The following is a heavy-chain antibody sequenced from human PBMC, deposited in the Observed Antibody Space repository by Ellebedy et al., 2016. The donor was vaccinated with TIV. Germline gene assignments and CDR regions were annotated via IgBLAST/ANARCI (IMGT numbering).Heavy chain of an antibody. Sequence: LSLTXXASGFTFSSYSMNWVRQAPGKGLEWVSSISSSSSYIYYADSVKGRFTISRDNAKNSLYLQMNSLRAEDTAVYYCARDTIAARFWGQGTLVTVSS. D-gene: IGHD6-6*01. V-gene: IGHV3-21*01. CDR1: GFTFSSYS. CDR3: ARDTIAARF. J-gene: IGHJ4*02. CDR2: ISSSSSYI.